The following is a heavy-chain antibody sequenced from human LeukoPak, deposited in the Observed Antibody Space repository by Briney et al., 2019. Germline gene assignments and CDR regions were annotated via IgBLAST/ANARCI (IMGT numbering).Heavy chain of an antibody. CDR2: INPSGGST. CDR1: GYTFTSYY. Sequence: GASVKVSCKASGYTFTSYYMHWVRQAPGQGLEWMGIINPSGGSTSYAQKFQGRVTMTRDTSTSTVYMELSSLRSEDTAVYYCARARDQLLWFGELLSYCYYGMDVWGQGTTVTVSS. D-gene: IGHD3-10*01. CDR3: ARARDQLLWFGELLSYCYYGMDV. J-gene: IGHJ6*02. V-gene: IGHV1-46*01.